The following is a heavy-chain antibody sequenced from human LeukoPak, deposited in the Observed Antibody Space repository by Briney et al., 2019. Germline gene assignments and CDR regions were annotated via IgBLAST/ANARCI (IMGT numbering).Heavy chain of an antibody. CDR3: ARDFLDAEHRLRIYYYYGMDV. V-gene: IGHV1-69*05. CDR1: GGTFSSYA. CDR2: IIPIFGTA. J-gene: IGHJ6*02. Sequence: GASVKVSCKASGGTFSSYAISWVRQAPGQGLEWMGGIIPIFGTANYAQKFQGRVTITTDESTSTAYMELSSLRSEDTAVYYCARDFLDAEHRLRIYYYYGMDVWGQGTTVTVSS. D-gene: IGHD2/OR15-2a*01.